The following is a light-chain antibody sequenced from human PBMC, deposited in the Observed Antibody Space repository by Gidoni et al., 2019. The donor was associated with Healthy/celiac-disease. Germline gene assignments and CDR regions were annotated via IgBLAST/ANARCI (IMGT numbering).Light chain of an antibody. CDR1: QSVSSSY. CDR3: QQYGSSPPWT. V-gene: IGKV3-20*01. J-gene: IGKJ1*01. Sequence: EIVLTQSPGTLSLSPGESATLSCRASQSVSSSYLAWYQQKPGQAPRLLIYGAASRATGIPDRLSGSGSGTDFTLTISRLEPEEFAGYYCQQYGSSPPWTFGQGTKVEIK. CDR2: GAA.